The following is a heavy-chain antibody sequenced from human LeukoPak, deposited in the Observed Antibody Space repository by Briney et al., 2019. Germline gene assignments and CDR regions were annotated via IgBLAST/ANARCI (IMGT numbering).Heavy chain of an antibody. V-gene: IGHV4-38-2*01. Sequence: PSETLSLTCAVSGYSISSGYYWGWIRQPPGKGLEWIGSIYHSGSTYYNPSLKSRVTISVDTSKNQFSLKLSSVTAADTAVYYCAIGVAAAGTNWYFDLWGRGTLVTVSS. CDR1: GYSISSGYY. CDR2: IYHSGST. CDR3: AIGVAAAGTNWYFDL. J-gene: IGHJ2*01. D-gene: IGHD6-13*01.